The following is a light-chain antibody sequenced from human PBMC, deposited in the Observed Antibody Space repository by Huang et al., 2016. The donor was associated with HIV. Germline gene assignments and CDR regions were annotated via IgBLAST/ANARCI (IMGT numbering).Light chain of an antibody. CDR1: QSISNH. V-gene: IGKV3-11*01. J-gene: IGKJ4*01. CDR2: DAS. Sequence: IVLTQSPATLSWNLGERVNLSCRAFQSISNHLAWYQQRPGQALRLLFYDASNRVAGGPARLSGSGSGTDVTLTSISLEPEDFALYYCQQHHSWLTFGGGTKLEVK. CDR3: QQHHSWLT.